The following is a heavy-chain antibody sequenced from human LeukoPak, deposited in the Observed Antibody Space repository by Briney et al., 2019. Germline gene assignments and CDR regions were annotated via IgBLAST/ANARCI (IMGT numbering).Heavy chain of an antibody. CDR1: RFTFSSCV. D-gene: IGHD3-10*01. J-gene: IGHJ4*02. CDR3: VLWFGEFIDY. V-gene: IGHV3-30*03. Sequence: PGGSLRLSCGTSRFTFSSCVIQLLRPAPGKGLEWAAVISCDGPKICFADSVRGRHTISRDNSKNTLYLQMNSLRAEDTAVYYCVLWFGEFIDYWGQGTLVTVSS. CDR2: ISCDGPKI.